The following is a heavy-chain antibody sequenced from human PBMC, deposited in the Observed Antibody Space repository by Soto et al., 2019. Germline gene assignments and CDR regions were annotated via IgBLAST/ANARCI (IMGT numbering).Heavy chain of an antibody. CDR3: ARVPPAAYDSSGYLETYFDY. CDR1: GSTFSGCS. CDR2: ISSSKTT. Sequence: GGSRTDSCTAAGSTFSGCSRNWVRQAPGKGLEWLSYISSSKTTYADSVKGRFTISRDNAKNSLYLQMNSLRAEDTAVYYCARVPPAAYDSSGYLETYFDYWGQGTLVTVSS. V-gene: IGHV3-48*04. D-gene: IGHD3-22*01. J-gene: IGHJ4*02.